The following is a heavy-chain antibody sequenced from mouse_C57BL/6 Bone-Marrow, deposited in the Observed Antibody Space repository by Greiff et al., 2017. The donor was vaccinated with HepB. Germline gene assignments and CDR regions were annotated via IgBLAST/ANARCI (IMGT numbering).Heavy chain of an antibody. CDR1: GFTFSDYY. CDR2: INYDGSST. D-gene: IGHD2-3*01. V-gene: IGHV5-16*01. Sequence: EVKLVESEGGLVQPGSSMKLSCTASGFTFSDYYMAWVRQVPEKGLEWVANINYDGSSTYYLDSLKSRFIISRDNAKNILYLQMSSLKSEDTATYYCARGGYLSYFDYWGQGTTLTVSS. CDR3: ARGGYLSYFDY. J-gene: IGHJ2*01.